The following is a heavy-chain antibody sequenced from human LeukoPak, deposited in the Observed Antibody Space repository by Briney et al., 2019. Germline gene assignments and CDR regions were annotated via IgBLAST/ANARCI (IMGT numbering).Heavy chain of an antibody. V-gene: IGHV4-4*07. D-gene: IGHD2-2*01. Sequence: SETLSLTCTVSGGSISSYYWSWIRQPAGKGLEWIGRIYSSGGTNYNPSLKSRVTMSVDMSKNQFSLKPSSVTAADTAVYYCASRVVVPAAPPNNWFDPWGQGTLVTVSS. CDR1: GGSISSYY. J-gene: IGHJ5*02. CDR2: IYSSGGT. CDR3: ASRVVVPAAPPNNWFDP.